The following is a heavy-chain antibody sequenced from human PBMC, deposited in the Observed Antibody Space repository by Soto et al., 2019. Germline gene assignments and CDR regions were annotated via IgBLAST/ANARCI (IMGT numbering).Heavy chain of an antibody. V-gene: IGHV4-30-4*01. J-gene: IGHJ5*02. CDR1: GGSINRCDYY. CDR3: ARDTENYDILTSTRFDP. CDR2: IYYSGTN. Sequence: QVQLQESGPGLVKPSQTLTLTCTVSGGSINRCDYYWRLIRQPPGKGLEWMGNIYYSGTNYYNPSLKSRVIIAVDTSKNQFSLKLSSVTAADTGVYYCARDTENYDILTSTRFDPRGQGTLVTVAS. D-gene: IGHD3-9*01.